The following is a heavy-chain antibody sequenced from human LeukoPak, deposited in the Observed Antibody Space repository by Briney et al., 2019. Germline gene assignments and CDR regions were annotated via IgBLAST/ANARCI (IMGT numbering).Heavy chain of an antibody. J-gene: IGHJ4*02. CDR1: GFPFGDYA. D-gene: IGHD3/OR15-3a*01. V-gene: IGHV3-9*01. CDR3: AKDYRTGYYRGHFDY. CDR2: ISWNSGSI. Sequence: PGGSLDLSCAASGFPFGDYAMHGARQAPGKGLEGVSGISWNSGSICYADSVKGRFTISRDNAKNSLYLQMNSLRAEDTALYYCAKDYRTGYYRGHFDYWGQGTLVTVSS.